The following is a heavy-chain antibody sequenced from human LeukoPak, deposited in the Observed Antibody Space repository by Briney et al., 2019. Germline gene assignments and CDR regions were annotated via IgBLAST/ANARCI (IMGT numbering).Heavy chain of an antibody. Sequence: SETLSLTCTVSGGSISSYYWSWIRQPPGKALEWIGYIYYSGSTNYNPSLKSRVIISVNMSKNQFSLKLSSVIAADTAVYYCARGLSYFDHWGQGGLVTVSS. CDR1: GGSISSYY. J-gene: IGHJ4*02. D-gene: IGHD2-21*02. CDR2: IYYSGST. CDR3: ARGLSYFDH. V-gene: IGHV4-59*01.